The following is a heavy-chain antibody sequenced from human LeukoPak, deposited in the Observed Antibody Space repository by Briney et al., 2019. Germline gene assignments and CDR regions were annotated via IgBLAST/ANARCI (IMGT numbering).Heavy chain of an antibody. J-gene: IGHJ4*02. CDR3: ARFNRGSYKHYFDY. D-gene: IGHD1-26*01. CDR1: GGAISSSNW. V-gene: IGHV4-4*02. Sequence: PSETLSLTCAVSGGAISSSNWWTWVRQSPGKGLQWIGEIYHSGSTNYNPSLKSRVTISVDKSKKQFSLKLSSVTAADTAVYYCARFNRGSYKHYFDYWGQGTLVTVSS. CDR2: IYHSGST.